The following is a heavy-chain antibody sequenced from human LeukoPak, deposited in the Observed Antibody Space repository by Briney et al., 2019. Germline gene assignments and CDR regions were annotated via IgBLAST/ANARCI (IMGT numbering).Heavy chain of an antibody. J-gene: IGHJ6*03. CDR3: ARTPEGYCRGRSCYSYYYYMDV. CDR1: GGSISSSSYY. V-gene: IGHV4-61*03. CDR2: IHYSGST. D-gene: IGHD2-15*01. Sequence: SETLSLTCTVSGGSISSSSYYWSWIRQPPGKGLEWIGYIHYSGSTNYNPSLKRRVTISVDTSKHHFSLQLRSVTAADTAVYYCARTPEGYCRGRSCYSYYYYMDVWGKGTTVTVSS.